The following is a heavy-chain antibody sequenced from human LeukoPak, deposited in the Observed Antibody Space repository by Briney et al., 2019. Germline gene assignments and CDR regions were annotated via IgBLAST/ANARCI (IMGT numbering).Heavy chain of an antibody. CDR1: GFTLSIYA. CDR3: AKDRPHPSAEPTNCDY. D-gene: IGHD1-14*01. Sequence: RGSLRLSCAAPGFTLSIYAMSWVRPAPGKGLEWVSDTSGSGGSKYYAGSVKVRFTISRVNAKNTLYLQMNSLRDEDTAVYYCAKDRPHPSAEPTNCDYWGQGTLVSVSS. CDR2: TSGSGGSK. J-gene: IGHJ4*02. V-gene: IGHV3-23*01.